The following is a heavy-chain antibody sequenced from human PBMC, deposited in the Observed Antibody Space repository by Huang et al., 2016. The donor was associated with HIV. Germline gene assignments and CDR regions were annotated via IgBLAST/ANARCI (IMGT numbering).Heavy chain of an antibody. D-gene: IGHD2-15*01. CDR2: LNSDGSYT. Sequence: EVQLVESGGGLVQPGGSLTLSCAASGFTFSDSWMHWVRLVPVKGVLWVARLNSDGSYTNAAGSVKGRFTIFRDNAKSALYLQMNSLRVEDTAVYFCARSRRGGSSLSYYYYLDVWGKGTTVTVSS. V-gene: IGHV3-74*01. J-gene: IGHJ6*03. CDR1: GFTFSDSW. CDR3: ARSRRGGSSLSYYYYLDV.